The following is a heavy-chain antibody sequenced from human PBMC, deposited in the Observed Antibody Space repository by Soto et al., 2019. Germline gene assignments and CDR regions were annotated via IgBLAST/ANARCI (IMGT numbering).Heavy chain of an antibody. J-gene: IGHJ5*02. D-gene: IGHD2-2*01. CDR2: ISGFNGNT. V-gene: IGHV1-18*04. CDR3: ARAARYCSTTICFAFFYWFDP. CDR1: GFTFTTYG. Sequence: GASVKVSWKALGFTFTTYGFSWVRQVPGQGLEWMGWISGFNGNTNYGRKFQGRVTMTRDTSTSTVYMEMRSLTSDDTAMYYCARAARYCSTTICFAFFYWFDPWGQGTHVTVSS.